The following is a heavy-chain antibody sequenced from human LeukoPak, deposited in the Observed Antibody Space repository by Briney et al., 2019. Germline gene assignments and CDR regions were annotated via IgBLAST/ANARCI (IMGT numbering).Heavy chain of an antibody. D-gene: IGHD4-23*01. CDR2: SGTGSST. J-gene: IGHJ4*02. V-gene: IGHV3-23*01. CDR3: AKRGYDYGGPFFDY. Sequence: GGSLRLSCAGSGFTFSRYAMSWVRQAPGKGLEWVSTSGTGSSTYYVDSVKGRFTISRDNSKNTVYLQMNSLRAEDTALYYCAKRGYDYGGPFFDYWGQGTLVTVSS. CDR1: GFTFSRYA.